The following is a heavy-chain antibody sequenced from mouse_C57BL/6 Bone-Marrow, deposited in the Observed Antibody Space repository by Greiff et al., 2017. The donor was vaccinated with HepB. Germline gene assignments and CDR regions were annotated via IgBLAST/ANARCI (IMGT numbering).Heavy chain of an antibody. CDR2: ISSGSSTI. Sequence: EVQLVESGGGLVKPGGSLKLSCAASGFTFSDYGMHWVRQAPEKGLEWVAYISSGSSTIYYADTVKGRFTISRDNAKNTLFLQMTSLRSEDTAMYYCAKGNYYGNYPYYFDYWGQGTTLTVSS. D-gene: IGHD2-1*01. CDR1: GFTFSDYG. V-gene: IGHV5-17*01. J-gene: IGHJ2*01. CDR3: AKGNYYGNYPYYFDY.